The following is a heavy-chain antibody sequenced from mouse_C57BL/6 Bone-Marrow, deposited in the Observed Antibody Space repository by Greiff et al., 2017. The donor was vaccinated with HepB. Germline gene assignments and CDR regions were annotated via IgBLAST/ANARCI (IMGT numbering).Heavy chain of an antibody. V-gene: IGHV10-1*01. D-gene: IGHD1-1*01. CDR2: IRSKSNNYAT. CDR3: VRPYGSSPFAY. J-gene: IGHJ3*01. CDR1: GFSFNTYA. Sequence: EVKLVESGGGLVQPKGSLKLSCAASGFSFNTYAMNWVRQAPGKGLEWVARIRSKSNNYATYYADSVKDRFTISRDDSESMLYLQMNNLKTEDTAMYYCVRPYGSSPFAYWGQGTLVTVSA.